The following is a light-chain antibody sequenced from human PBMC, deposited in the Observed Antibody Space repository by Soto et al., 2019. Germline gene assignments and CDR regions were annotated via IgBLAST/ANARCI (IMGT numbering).Light chain of an antibody. J-gene: IGKJ2*01. V-gene: IGKV1-5*01. CDR2: DAS. CDR3: QQTYSELVYT. Sequence: DIQMTQSPSTLSASVGDRVTITCRASQSISSWLAWYQQKPGKAPKLLIYDASSLESGVPSRFSGSGSGTEFTLTITDLRPEDSATYYCQQTYSELVYTFGRGTKLEIK. CDR1: QSISSW.